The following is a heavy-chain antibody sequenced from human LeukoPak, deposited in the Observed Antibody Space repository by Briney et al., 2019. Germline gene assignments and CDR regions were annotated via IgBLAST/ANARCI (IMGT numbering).Heavy chain of an antibody. J-gene: IGHJ4*02. CDR1: GFTFSNYG. CDR3: ARGPRAYKYSSSWYFDD. Sequence: GGSLRLSCAASGFTFSNYGMHWVRQATGKGLEWVSGIDTAGDTYYPGSVKGRFTISRENAKNSLYLQMNSLRAGDTAVFYCARGPRAYKYSSSWYFDDWGQGTLVTVSS. V-gene: IGHV3-13*01. CDR2: IDTAGDT. D-gene: IGHD6-13*01.